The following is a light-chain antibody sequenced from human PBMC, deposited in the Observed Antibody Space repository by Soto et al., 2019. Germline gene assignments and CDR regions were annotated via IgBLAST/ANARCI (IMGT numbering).Light chain of an antibody. CDR2: GAS. CDR3: QLYGSSRRYT. V-gene: IGKV3-20*01. Sequence: DIVLTQSPGTLSLSPGERATLSCRASQSVSGTYLAWYQQKPGQAPRVLIYGASSRAAGIPDRFSGSGSGTDFTLTISRLEPEYFAVYYCQLYGSSRRYTFGQGTKLEIK. J-gene: IGKJ2*01. CDR1: QSVSGTY.